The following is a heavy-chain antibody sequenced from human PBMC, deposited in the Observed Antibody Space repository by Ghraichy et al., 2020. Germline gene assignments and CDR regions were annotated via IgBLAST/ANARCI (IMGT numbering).Heavy chain of an antibody. D-gene: IGHD3-9*01. V-gene: IGHV4-34*01. CDR1: GGSLSGYY. Sequence: SQTLSLTCAVNGGSLSGYYWSWIRQSPGKGLEWIGEINHRGSTKNNPSLKSRVSISVDTSKNQFSLKLTSVVAADTAVYYCARERELRYFDWPGDAFDIWGQGTMVTVSS. CDR2: INHRGST. CDR3: ARERELRYFDWPGDAFDI. J-gene: IGHJ3*02.